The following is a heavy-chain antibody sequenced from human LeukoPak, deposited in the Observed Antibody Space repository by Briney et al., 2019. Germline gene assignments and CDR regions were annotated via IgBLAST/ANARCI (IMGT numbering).Heavy chain of an antibody. V-gene: IGHV1-46*01. CDR3: ARDPRWADSYYFDY. D-gene: IGHD4-23*01. CDR2: INPSGGST. Sequence: ASVKVSFKASGYTFTSYYMHLVRQAPGHGLEWMGIINPSGGSTSYAQKFQGRVTMTRDMSTSTVYMELSSLRSEDTAVYYCARDPRWADSYYFDYWGQGTLVTVSS. J-gene: IGHJ4*02. CDR1: GYTFTSYY.